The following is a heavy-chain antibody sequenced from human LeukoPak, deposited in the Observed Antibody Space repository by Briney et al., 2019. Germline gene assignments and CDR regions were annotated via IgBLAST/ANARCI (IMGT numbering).Heavy chain of an antibody. D-gene: IGHD5-24*01. Sequence: SETLSLTCSVSGGAISGRRDYWGWIRQPPGKGLEWIASIYYSGSTHYNPSLKSRVTISVETSRNQFSLELRSATAADSAMYYCARNVSRGEPGGAFDIWGQGTMVTVS. V-gene: IGHV4-39*01. J-gene: IGHJ3*02. CDR3: ARNVSRGEPGGAFDI. CDR2: IYYSGST. CDR1: GGAISGRRDY.